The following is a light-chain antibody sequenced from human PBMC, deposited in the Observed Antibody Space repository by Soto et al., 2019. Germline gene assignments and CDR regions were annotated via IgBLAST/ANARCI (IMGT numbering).Light chain of an antibody. CDR1: SSDVGGYNY. Sequence: QSVLTQPASVSGSPGQSITISCTVTSSDVGGYNYVSWYQQYPGKAPKLMIYDVSNRPSGVSNRFSGSKSGNTASLTISGLQAEDEADYYCSSYTSSSPYVFGTGTKLTVL. J-gene: IGLJ1*01. V-gene: IGLV2-14*01. CDR2: DVS. CDR3: SSYTSSSPYV.